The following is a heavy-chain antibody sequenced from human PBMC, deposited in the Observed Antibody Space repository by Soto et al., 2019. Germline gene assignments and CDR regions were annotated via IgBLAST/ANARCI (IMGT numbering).Heavy chain of an antibody. D-gene: IGHD3-22*01. V-gene: IGHV3-23*01. Sequence: GSLRLSCAASGFTFSSYAMNWVRQAPGKRLEWVSTIHKSGGRTYYADSVKDRFTISRDNSKNTLYLHMNTLRVEDTAVYYCAKEIDDYYDSSHNLDSWGQGTLVTVSS. CDR2: IHKSGGRT. J-gene: IGHJ4*02. CDR3: AKEIDDYYDSSHNLDS. CDR1: GFTFSSYA.